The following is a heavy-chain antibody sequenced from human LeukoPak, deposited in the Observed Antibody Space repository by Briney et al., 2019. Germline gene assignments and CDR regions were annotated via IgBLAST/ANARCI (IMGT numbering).Heavy chain of an antibody. CDR2: ISSSGSYI. Sequence: PGGSLRLSCAASGFTFSSYSINWVPQAPGMGLEWVPSISSSGSYIYYADSVKGRFTISRDNAKNSLNLQMNSLRAEDTAVYYCARQYYYDSSGYYYDDYWGQGTLVTVSS. CDR3: ARQYYYDSSGYYYDDY. D-gene: IGHD3-22*01. CDR1: GFTFSSYS. J-gene: IGHJ4*02. V-gene: IGHV3-21*01.